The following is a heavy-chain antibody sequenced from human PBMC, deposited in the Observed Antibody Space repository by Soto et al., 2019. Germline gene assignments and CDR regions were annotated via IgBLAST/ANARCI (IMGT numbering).Heavy chain of an antibody. J-gene: IGHJ4*02. CDR1: GFTVSTYG. D-gene: IGHD2-8*02. V-gene: IGHV3-30*03. CDR3: TGAVASGY. Sequence: QVQLVESGGGVVQPGRSLRLSCAVSGFTVSTYGMQWVRQAPGKGLEWVAVISRDGGTRYYADSVKGRFTISRDNSRNTLFLEMNSLRGDDMAVYYCTGAVASGYWGQGTLVTVSS. CDR2: ISRDGGTR.